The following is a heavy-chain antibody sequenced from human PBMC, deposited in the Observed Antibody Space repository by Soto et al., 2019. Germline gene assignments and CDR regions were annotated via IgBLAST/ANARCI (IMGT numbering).Heavy chain of an antibody. CDR2: ISSTTNYI. Sequence: SLRLSCAASGFTFTRYSMNWVRQAPGKGLEWVSSISSTTNYIYYGDSMKGRFTISRDNAKNSLYLEMNSLRAEDTAVYYCARESEDLTSNFDYGGQGTLVTVSS. J-gene: IGHJ4*02. CDR1: GFTFTRYS. V-gene: IGHV3-21*06. CDR3: ARESEDLTSNFDY.